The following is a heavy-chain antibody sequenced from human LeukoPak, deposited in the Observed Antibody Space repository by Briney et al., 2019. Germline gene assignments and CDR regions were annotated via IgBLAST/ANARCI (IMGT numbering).Heavy chain of an antibody. D-gene: IGHD1-7*01. J-gene: IGHJ4*02. V-gene: IGHV3-23*01. CDR1: GFTFSSYA. CDR3: AKDSYNWNYGQFDY. Sequence: GGSLRLSCAASGFTFSSYAMSWVRQAPGKGLEWVSAISGSGGSTYYADSVKGRFTISRDNSKNTLYLQMNSLRAEDTAVYYRAKDSYNWNYGQFDYWGQGTLVTVSS. CDR2: ISGSGGST.